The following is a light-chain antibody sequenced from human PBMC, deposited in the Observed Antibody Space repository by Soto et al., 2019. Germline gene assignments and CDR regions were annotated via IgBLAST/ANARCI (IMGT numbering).Light chain of an antibody. CDR1: QNIKSF. V-gene: IGKV1-39*01. Sequence: DIQMTQSPSSLSASVGERVTITCRASQNIKSFLNWYQQKPGKAPKLLIYATSSVQSGVPARFSGGRSGTDFRLSISSLQTEEFATYYSQQTYVAPVPFGGGTKVEI. CDR2: ATS. J-gene: IGKJ4*01. CDR3: QQTYVAPVP.